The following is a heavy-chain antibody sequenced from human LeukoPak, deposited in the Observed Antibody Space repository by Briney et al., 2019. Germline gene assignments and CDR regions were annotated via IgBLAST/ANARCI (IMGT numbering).Heavy chain of an antibody. D-gene: IGHD2-15*01. V-gene: IGHV3-74*01. J-gene: IGHJ4*02. CDR2: ISNDGKTT. CDR1: GFTFSSYA. CDR3: AAGGRSGY. Sequence: GGSLRLSCAASGFTFSSYAMFWVRQVPGKGLVSVSRISNDGKTTLYADSVKGRFTISRDNAKNTVYLQMSSLRAEDTAVYFCAAGGRSGYWGQGTLVSVSS.